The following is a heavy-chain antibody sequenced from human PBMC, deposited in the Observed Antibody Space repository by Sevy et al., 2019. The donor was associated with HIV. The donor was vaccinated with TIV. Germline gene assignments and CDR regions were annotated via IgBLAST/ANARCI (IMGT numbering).Heavy chain of an antibody. J-gene: IGHJ4*02. CDR3: ARDRGEQWLVYFDY. V-gene: IGHV1-18*01. Sequence: ASVNVSCKASGYTFTSYGISWVRQAPGQGLEWMGWISAYNGNTNYAQKLQGRVTMTTDTSTSTAYMELRSLRSDDTAVYYCARDRGEQWLVYFDYWGQGTLVTVSS. CDR2: ISAYNGNT. D-gene: IGHD6-19*01. CDR1: GYTFTSYG.